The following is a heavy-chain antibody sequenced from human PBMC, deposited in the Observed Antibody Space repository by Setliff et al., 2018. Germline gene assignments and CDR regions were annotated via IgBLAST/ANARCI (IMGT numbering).Heavy chain of an antibody. Sequence: ASETLSLTCTVSGGSISSGSYYWSWIRQTPGKGLEWIGEINHSGSTNYNPSLKSRVTISVDTSKNQFSLKLSSVTAADTAVYYCARGDSRFDYWGQGTLVTVSS. CDR1: GGSISSGSYY. D-gene: IGHD5-18*01. J-gene: IGHJ4*02. V-gene: IGHV4-39*07. CDR2: INHSGST. CDR3: ARGDSRFDY.